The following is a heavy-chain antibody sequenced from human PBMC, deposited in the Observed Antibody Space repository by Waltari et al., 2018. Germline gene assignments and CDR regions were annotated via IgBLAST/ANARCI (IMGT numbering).Heavy chain of an antibody. V-gene: IGHV4-39*07. CDR1: GGSIRSSSYY. D-gene: IGHD3-3*01. CDR2: IYYSGST. CDR3: ARSRSTRGYSTFDY. Sequence: QLQLQESGPGLVKPSETLSLTCTVSGGSIRSSSYYWGWIRQPPGKGLEWIGSIYYSGSTYYNPSLKSRVTISVDTSKNQFSLKLSSVTAADTAVYYCARSRSTRGYSTFDYWGQGTLVTVSS. J-gene: IGHJ4*02.